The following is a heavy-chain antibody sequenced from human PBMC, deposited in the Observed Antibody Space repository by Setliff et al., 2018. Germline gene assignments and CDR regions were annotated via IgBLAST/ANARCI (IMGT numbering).Heavy chain of an antibody. CDR3: ATAWGEGYFDY. Sequence: ASVKVSCKASGYAFGSSGISWVRQAPGQGLEWMGGFDPEDGETIYAQKFQGRVTMTEDTSTDTAYMELSSLRSEDTAVYYCATAWGEGYFDYWGQGTLVTVSS. CDR2: FDPEDGET. V-gene: IGHV1-24*01. D-gene: IGHD3-16*01. J-gene: IGHJ4*02. CDR1: GYAFGSSG.